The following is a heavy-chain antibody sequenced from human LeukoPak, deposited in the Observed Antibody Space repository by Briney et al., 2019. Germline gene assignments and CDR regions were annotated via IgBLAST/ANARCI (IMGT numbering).Heavy chain of an antibody. V-gene: IGHV4-30-2*01. CDR3: ARGELARGADAFDI. CDR1: GGSISSGGYS. D-gene: IGHD1-26*01. CDR2: TYHSGST. Sequence: PSQTLSLTCAVSGGSISSGGYSWSWIRQPPGKGLEWIGYTYHSGSTYYNPSLKSRVTISVDTSKNQFSLKLSSVTAADTAVYYCARGELARGADAFDIWGQGTMVTVSS. J-gene: IGHJ3*02.